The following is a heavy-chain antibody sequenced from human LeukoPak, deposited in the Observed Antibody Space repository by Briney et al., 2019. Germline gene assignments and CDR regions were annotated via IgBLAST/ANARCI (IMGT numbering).Heavy chain of an antibody. J-gene: IGHJ4*02. Sequence: GGSLRLSCAASGFTFSSYAMSWVRQAPEKGLEWVSAISGSGGSTYYADSVKGRFTISRDNSKNTLYLQMNSLRAEDTAVYYCAKVDSPHPGAELNYWGQETLVTVSS. CDR3: AKVDSPHPGAELNY. V-gene: IGHV3-23*01. CDR1: GFTFSSYA. D-gene: IGHD3-10*01. CDR2: ISGSGGST.